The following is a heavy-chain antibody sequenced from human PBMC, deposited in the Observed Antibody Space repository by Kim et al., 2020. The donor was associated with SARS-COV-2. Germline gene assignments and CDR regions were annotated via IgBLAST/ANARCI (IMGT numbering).Heavy chain of an antibody. CDR1: GFTVSSNY. V-gene: IGHV3-53*01. D-gene: IGHD3-10*01. Sequence: GGSLRLSCAASGFTVSSNYMSWVRQAPGKGLEWVSVIYSCGSTYYADSVKGRFTISRDNSKNTLYLQMNSLRAEDTAVYYCARSLRGVFDYWGQGTLVTVSS. CDR2: IYSCGST. J-gene: IGHJ4*02. CDR3: ARSLRGVFDY.